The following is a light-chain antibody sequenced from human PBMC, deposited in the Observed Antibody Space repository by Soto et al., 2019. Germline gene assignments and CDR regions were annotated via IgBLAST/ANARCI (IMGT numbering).Light chain of an antibody. V-gene: IGKV2-30*02. J-gene: IGKJ1*01. Sequence: IELTQSPLSLPVTLGQPASICCRSSQSLVHSDGNTYLNWFQQRPGQSPRRLIYKASNRDSGVPDRFSGSGSGTDFTLSISRVEADDVGVYYCMQGITFTVGQGAKVDIK. CDR1: QSLVHSDGNTY. CDR2: KAS. CDR3: MQGITFT.